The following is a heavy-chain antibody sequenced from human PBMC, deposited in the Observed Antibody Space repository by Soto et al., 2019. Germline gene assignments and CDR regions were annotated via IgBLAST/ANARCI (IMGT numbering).Heavy chain of an antibody. CDR1: GLSLSSYG. CDR3: AKEGTAIGLDY. V-gene: IGHV3-30*18. D-gene: IGHD5-18*01. Sequence: GGCLGISCAASGLSLSSYGLHWVRKAQGKGLGGVAVISYEGSNKYYAASVKGRFTISRDNSKKTLNLQMNSSTAEETAAYNCAKEGTAIGLDYWGQGTMVTVSS. CDR2: ISYEGSNK. J-gene: IGHJ4*03.